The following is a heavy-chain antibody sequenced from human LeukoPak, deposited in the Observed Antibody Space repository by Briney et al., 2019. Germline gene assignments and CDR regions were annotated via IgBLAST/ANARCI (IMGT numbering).Heavy chain of an antibody. CDR3: ARGSYYDSSGYYGDYDY. V-gene: IGHV4-39*07. CDR1: GVSIRSGDYY. CDR2: MSSGGST. Sequence: SETLSLTCSVSGVSIRSGDYYWGWVRQSPGKGLEWIGSMSSGGSTFYNPSLKSRVTIPVDTSNDQFSLILSSVTAADTAVYYCARGSYYDSSGYYGDYDYWGQGTLITVSS. D-gene: IGHD3-22*01. J-gene: IGHJ4*02.